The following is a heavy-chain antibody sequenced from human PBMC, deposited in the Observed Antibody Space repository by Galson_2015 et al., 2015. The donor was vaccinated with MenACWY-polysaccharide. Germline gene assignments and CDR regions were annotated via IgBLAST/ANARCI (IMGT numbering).Heavy chain of an antibody. CDR3: ARVEKYSGSYYILH. D-gene: IGHD1-26*01. J-gene: IGHJ4*02. CDR1: GYSNSSGYY. CDR2: IYHSGST. V-gene: IGHV4-38-2*01. Sequence: SETLSLTCAVSGYSNSSGYYWGWIRQPPGKGLEWIGSIYHSGSTYYNPSLKSRVTISVDTSKNQFSLKLSSVTAADTAVYYCARVEKYSGSYYILHWGQGTLVTVSS.